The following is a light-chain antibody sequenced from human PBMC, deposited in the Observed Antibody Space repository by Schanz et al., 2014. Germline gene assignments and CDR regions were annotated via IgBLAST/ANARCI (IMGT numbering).Light chain of an antibody. CDR3: SSYTSSGTYVV. CDR1: SSDVGAYNY. CDR2: EGT. Sequence: QSALTQPASVSGSPGQSITISCTGTSSDVGAYNYVSWYQQPPGKAPKLMIYEGTKRPSGVSDRFSGSKSANTASLTISGLQAEDEADYYCSSYTSSGTYVVFGGGTKLTVL. J-gene: IGLJ2*01. V-gene: IGLV2-14*01.